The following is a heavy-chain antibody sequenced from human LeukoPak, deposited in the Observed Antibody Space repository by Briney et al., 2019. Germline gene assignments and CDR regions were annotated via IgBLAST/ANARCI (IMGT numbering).Heavy chain of an antibody. J-gene: IGHJ1*01. CDR3: ATYSSLNRREFQY. CDR2: INGGGSPI. D-gene: IGHD3-22*01. CDR1: GFIFSRDS. V-gene: IGHV3-48*01. Sequence: PGGSLRLSCAASGFIFSRDSMNWVRQAPGKGLEWVAYINGGGSPIYYADSVRGRFTISRDNAKNSLYLQMNSLRAEDTAVYYCATYSSLNRREFQYWGQGTLLTVSS.